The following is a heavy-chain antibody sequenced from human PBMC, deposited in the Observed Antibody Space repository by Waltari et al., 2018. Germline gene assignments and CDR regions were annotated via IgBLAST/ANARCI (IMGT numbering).Heavy chain of an antibody. D-gene: IGHD3-10*01. V-gene: IGHV3-23*01. CDR1: GFTFSSYP. CDR2: ISGSGGST. Sequence: EVQLLESGGGLVQPGGSLRLSCAASGFTFSSYPMSWVRPSPGRGLEWVSAISGSGGSTYYADSVKGRFTISRDNSKNTLYLQMNSLRAEDTAVYYCASPPGSWFGELFDYFDYWGQGTLVTVSS. J-gene: IGHJ4*02. CDR3: ASPPGSWFGELFDYFDY.